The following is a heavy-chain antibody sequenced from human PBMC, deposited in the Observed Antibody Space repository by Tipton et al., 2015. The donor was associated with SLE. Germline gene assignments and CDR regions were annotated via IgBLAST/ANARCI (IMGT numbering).Heavy chain of an antibody. J-gene: IGHJ4*02. CDR2: INHSGST. Sequence: LRLSCAVYGGSFRGYYWSWIRQPPGKGLEWIGEINHSGSTNYNPSLKSRVIISVDTSKNQFSLKLSSVTAADTAVYYCARILAAAGTGGYWGQGTLVTVSS. D-gene: IGHD6-13*01. CDR1: GGSFRGYY. CDR3: ARILAAAGTGGY. V-gene: IGHV4-34*01.